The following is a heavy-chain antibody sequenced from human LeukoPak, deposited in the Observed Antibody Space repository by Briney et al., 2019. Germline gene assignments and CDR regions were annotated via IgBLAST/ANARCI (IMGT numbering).Heavy chain of an antibody. J-gene: IGHJ6*03. Sequence: PSETPSLTCAVYGGSFSGYYWSWIRQPPGKGLEWIGEINHSGSTNYNPSLKSRVTISVDTSKNQFSLKLSSVTAADTAVYYCARGRHGYYYYMDVWGKGTTVTVSS. V-gene: IGHV4-34*01. CDR2: INHSGST. CDR3: ARGRHGYYYYMDV. CDR1: GGSFSGYY.